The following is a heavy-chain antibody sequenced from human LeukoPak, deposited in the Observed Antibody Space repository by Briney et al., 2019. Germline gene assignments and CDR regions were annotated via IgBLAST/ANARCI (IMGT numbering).Heavy chain of an antibody. CDR3: ARDLWAVVTPNWYFDL. D-gene: IGHD4-23*01. J-gene: IGHJ2*01. V-gene: IGHV3-53*01. Sequence: GGSLRLSCAASGFTVSSNYMSWVRQAPGKGLAWVSVIYSGGSTYYADSVKGRFTISRDNSKNTLYLQMNSLRAEDTAVYYCARDLWAVVTPNWYFDLWGRGTLVTVSS. CDR1: GFTVSSNY. CDR2: IYSGGST.